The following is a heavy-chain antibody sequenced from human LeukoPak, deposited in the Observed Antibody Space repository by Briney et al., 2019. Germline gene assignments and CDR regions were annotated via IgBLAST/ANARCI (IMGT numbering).Heavy chain of an antibody. D-gene: IGHD5-18*01. CDR2: ISGSGGST. J-gene: IGHJ4*02. V-gene: IGHV3-23*01. Sequence: GGSLRLSCAASGFTFSSYAMSWVRQAPGKGLEWVSAISGSGGSTYYADSVKGRFTISRDNSKNTLYLQMNSLRAEDTAVYYCARDRSSYGTPHYYFDYWGQGTLVTVSS. CDR3: ARDRSSYGTPHYYFDY. CDR1: GFTFSSYA.